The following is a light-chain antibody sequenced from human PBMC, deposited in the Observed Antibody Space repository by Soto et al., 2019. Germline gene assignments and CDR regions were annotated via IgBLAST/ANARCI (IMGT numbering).Light chain of an antibody. Sequence: EIVMTQSPATLSVSPGERATLSCRASQSVSSDLAWYPQKPGQAPRLLIYGASTRATGIPARFSGSGSGTEFTLPLSSLQSEDFAVYYCEQYNNWPITFGQGTRLEIK. CDR2: GAS. V-gene: IGKV3-15*01. CDR1: QSVSSD. CDR3: EQYNNWPIT. J-gene: IGKJ5*01.